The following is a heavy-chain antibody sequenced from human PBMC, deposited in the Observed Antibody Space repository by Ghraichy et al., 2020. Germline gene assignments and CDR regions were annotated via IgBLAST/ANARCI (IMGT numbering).Heavy chain of an antibody. D-gene: IGHD3-3*01. CDR1: GFTFSSYW. Sequence: GGSLRLSCAASGFTFSSYWMSWVRQAPGKGLEWVANIKQDGSEKYYLDSVKGRFTISRDNAKNSLYLQMNSLRAEDTAVYYCARESYDFWSGYVYYYGMDVWGQGTTVTVSS. CDR3: ARESYDFWSGYVYYYGMDV. CDR2: IKQDGSEK. J-gene: IGHJ6*02. V-gene: IGHV3-7*03.